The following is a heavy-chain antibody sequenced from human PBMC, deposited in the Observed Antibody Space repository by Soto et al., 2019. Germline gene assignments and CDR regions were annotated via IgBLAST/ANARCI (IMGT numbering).Heavy chain of an antibody. V-gene: IGHV4-34*01. CDR1: CVSFSGYY. CDR3: AKGRKGYTSSWSED. CDR2: INHSGYT. J-gene: IGHJ4*02. Sequence: LXLTFDVYCVSFSGYYWTWIRQPPEKGLEWIGEINHSGYTNYNPSLKSRVTISVDTSKNQFSLKLRSLTAADTAVYYCAKGRKGYTSSWSEDWGQGTLVTVSS. D-gene: IGHD6-13*01.